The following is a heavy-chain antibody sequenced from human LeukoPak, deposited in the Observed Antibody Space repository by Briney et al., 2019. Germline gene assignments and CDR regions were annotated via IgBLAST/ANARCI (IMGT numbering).Heavy chain of an antibody. V-gene: IGHV4-39*01. Sequence: SETLSXTXTXSGGSXSGXXXXXXWIRQPPXXXXXWIGSXYXSGSTYXNPSXKSXVXISVDTSKNQFSLKLSSVTAADTAVYYCTAGRSDYFDFWGQGTLVTVSS. D-gene: IGHD6-25*01. CDR1: GGSXSGXXXX. CDR2: XYXSGST. CDR3: TAGRSDYFDF. J-gene: IGHJ4*02.